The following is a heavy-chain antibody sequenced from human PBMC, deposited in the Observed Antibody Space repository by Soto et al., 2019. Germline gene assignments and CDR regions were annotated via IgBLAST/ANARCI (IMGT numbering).Heavy chain of an antibody. Sequence: GSLRLSCAASGFTFSSYSMNWVRQAPWKGLEWVSYISSSSSTIYYADSVKGRFTISRDNAKNSLYLQMNSLRDEDTAVYYCARGLYYYDSSGYWGYWGQGTLVTVSS. J-gene: IGHJ4*02. CDR1: GFTFSSYS. D-gene: IGHD3-22*01. CDR2: ISSSSSTI. V-gene: IGHV3-48*02. CDR3: ARGLYYYDSSGYWGY.